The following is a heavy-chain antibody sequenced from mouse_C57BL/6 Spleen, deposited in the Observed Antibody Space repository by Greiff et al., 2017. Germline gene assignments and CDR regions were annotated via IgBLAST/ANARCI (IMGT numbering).Heavy chain of an antibody. J-gene: IGHJ4*01. CDR3: AREKGNYYGSSYAMDY. V-gene: IGHV1-81*01. D-gene: IGHD1-1*01. Sequence: VQLQESGAELARPGASVKLSCKASGYTFTSYGISWVKQRTGQGLEWIGEIYPRSGNTYYNEKFKGKATLTADKSSSTAYMELRSLTSEDSAVYFCAREKGNYYGSSYAMDYWGQGTSVTVSS. CDR2: IYPRSGNT. CDR1: GYTFTSYG.